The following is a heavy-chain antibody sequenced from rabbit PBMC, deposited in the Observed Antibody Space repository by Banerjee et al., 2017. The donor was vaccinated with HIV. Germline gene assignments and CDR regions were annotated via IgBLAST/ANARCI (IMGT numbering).Heavy chain of an antibody. J-gene: IGHJ4*01. CDR1: GIDFSSYYY. Sequence: QQQLEESGGGLVKPGGTLTLTCKASGIDFSSYYYMCWVRQAPGKGLEWIACIYAGNSGSTYYASWAKGRFTISKTSSTTVTLQMTSLTAADTATYFCARDTKSRVYFLNLWGQGTLVTVS. D-gene: IGHD1-1*01. V-gene: IGHV1S45*01. CDR2: IYAGNSGST. CDR3: ARDTKSRVYFLNL.